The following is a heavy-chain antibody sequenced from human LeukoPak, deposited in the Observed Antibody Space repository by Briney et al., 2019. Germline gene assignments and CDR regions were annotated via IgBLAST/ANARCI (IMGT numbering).Heavy chain of an antibody. J-gene: IGHJ4*02. D-gene: IGHD3-16*01. CDR1: GDSMSTSY. Sequence: SSETLSLTCTVSGDSMSTSYWSWIRQPLGKGLEWIGYFYHSGTDYNPPLKSRVTIPGDMSNNQFSLKLSSVTAADTAIYYCARGWRGDHFDYWGQGTLVSVSS. CDR3: ARGWRGDHFDY. V-gene: IGHV4-59*01. CDR2: FYHSGT.